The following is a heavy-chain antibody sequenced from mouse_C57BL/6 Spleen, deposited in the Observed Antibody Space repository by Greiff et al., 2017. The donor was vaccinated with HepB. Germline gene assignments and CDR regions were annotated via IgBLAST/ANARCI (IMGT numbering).Heavy chain of an antibody. CDR1: GYTFTSYW. CDR3: ARPDPWFAY. J-gene: IGHJ3*01. CDR2: IHPNSGST. Sequence: LVESGAELVKPGASVKLSCKASGYTFTSYWMHWVKQRPGQGLEWIGMIHPNSGSTNYNEKFKSKATLTVDKSSSTAYMQLSSLTSEDSAVYYCARPDPWFAYWGQGTLVTVSA. V-gene: IGHV1-64*01.